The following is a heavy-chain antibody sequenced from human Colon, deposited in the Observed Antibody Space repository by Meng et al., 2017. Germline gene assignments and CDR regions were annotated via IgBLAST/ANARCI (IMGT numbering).Heavy chain of an antibody. D-gene: IGHD6-13*01. J-gene: IGHJ6*02. CDR1: GFTFSSHA. CDR3: ARDGQQQQPYGLDV. CDR2: IWYDGSNR. V-gene: IGHV3-33*01. Sequence: GESLKISCAGSGFTFSSHAIHWVRQAPGKGLEWVTQIWYDGSNRYYGDSVKGRFTVSRDNSMDTVYLQMDSPRVEDTAIYYCARDGQQQQPYGLDVWGQGTTVTVSS.